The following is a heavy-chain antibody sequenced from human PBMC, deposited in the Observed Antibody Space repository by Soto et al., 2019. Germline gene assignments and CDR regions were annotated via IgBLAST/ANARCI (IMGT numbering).Heavy chain of an antibody. Sequence: PSETLSLTCTVSGGSISSYYWSWIRQPPGKGLEWIGEIYHSGSTNYNPSLKSRVTISVDNSKNQFSLKLSSVTAADTAVYYCARLYYYDCSGYYRPLFDYWGQGTLVTVSS. CDR2: IYHSGST. CDR3: ARLYYYDCSGYYRPLFDY. D-gene: IGHD3-22*01. V-gene: IGHV4-59*12. J-gene: IGHJ4*02. CDR1: GGSISSYY.